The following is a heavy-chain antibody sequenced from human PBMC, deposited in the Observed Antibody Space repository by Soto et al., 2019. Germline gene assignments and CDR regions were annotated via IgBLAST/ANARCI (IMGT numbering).Heavy chain of an antibody. CDR3: ARQWVSYGMDV. Sequence: ASVKVSCKASGYTFTVYYMHWVRQAPGQGLEWMGWINPNSGGTNYAQKFQGWVTMTRDTSISTAYMELSRLRSDATAVYYCARQWVSYGMDVWGQGTTVTVSS. V-gene: IGHV1-2*04. D-gene: IGHD1-26*01. J-gene: IGHJ6*02. CDR2: INPNSGGT. CDR1: GYTFTVYY.